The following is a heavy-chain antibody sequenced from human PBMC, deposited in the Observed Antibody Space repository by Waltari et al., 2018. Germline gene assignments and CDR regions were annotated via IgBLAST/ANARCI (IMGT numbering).Heavy chain of an antibody. D-gene: IGHD3-16*01. CDR2: INPDTGAT. CDR3: ARMGPRGRPGCIDV. V-gene: IGHV1-2*02. Sequence: QLQLVQSGAEVRKPGASMKVSCKDSAYTFTAYYLDWVRQAPGQGLEWRGWINPDTGATDEARNFQGRVTMPGDTATSTAYLELPTLTSDDPAVYYSARMGPRGRPGCIDVWGKGTAVTVSS. CDR1: AYTFTAYY. J-gene: IGHJ6*04.